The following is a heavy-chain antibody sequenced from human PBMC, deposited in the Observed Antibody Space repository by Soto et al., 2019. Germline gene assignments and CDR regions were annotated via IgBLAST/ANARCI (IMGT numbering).Heavy chain of an antibody. CDR2: IYWNDDK. V-gene: IGHV2-5*01. CDR1: GFSLSTSGVG. CDR3: AHKGGYSYGINWFDP. Sequence: QITLKESGPTLVKPTQTLTLTCTFSGFSLSTSGVGVGWIRQPPGKALEWLALIYWNDDKRYSPSLKSRLTIPKDTSKNQVVLTMTNMDPVDTATYYCAHKGGYSYGINWFDPWGQGTLVTVSS. J-gene: IGHJ5*02. D-gene: IGHD5-18*01.